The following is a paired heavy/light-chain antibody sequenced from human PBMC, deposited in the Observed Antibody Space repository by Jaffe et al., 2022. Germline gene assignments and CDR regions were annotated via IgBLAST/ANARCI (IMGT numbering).Heavy chain of an antibody. D-gene: IGHD2-2*01. CDR2: IKKDGSEK. J-gene: IGHJ4*02. Sequence: EVQLVESGGGWVQPGGSLRLSCVASGFDFSDYWMTWVRQAPGKGLEWVANIKKDGSEKSYVDSVKGRFTVSRDNAKNSLYLQMNSLRAEDTAVYYCVSPACLTTSGKFDYWGQGTLVTVSS. CDR3: VSPACLTTSGKFDY. CDR1: GFDFSDYW. V-gene: IGHV3-7*01.
Light chain of an antibody. CDR2: KDT. Sequence: SYELTQPPSVSVSPGQTARITCSGDALPKHFAYWYQQKPGQAPLLVICKDTERPSGIPERFSGSSSGTTVTLTISAVQAEDEADYYCQSADSSGSYQSVVFGGGTKLTVL. CDR3: QSADSSGSYQSVV. CDR1: ALPKHF. V-gene: IGLV3-25*03. J-gene: IGLJ3*02.